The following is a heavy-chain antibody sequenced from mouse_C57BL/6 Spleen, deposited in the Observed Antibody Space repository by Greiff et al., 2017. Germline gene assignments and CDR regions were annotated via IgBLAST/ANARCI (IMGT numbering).Heavy chain of an antibody. CDR2: IDPSDSET. V-gene: IGHV1-52*01. J-gene: IGHJ3*01. Sequence: QVQLQQPGAELVRPGSSVKLSCKASGYTFTSYWMHWVKQRPIQGLEWIGNIDPSDSETHYNQKFKDKATLTVDQSSSTAYMQLSSLTSEDSAVDYCAREGDDYDDSRFAYWGQGTLVTVSA. CDR1: GYTFTSYW. D-gene: IGHD2-4*01. CDR3: AREGDDYDDSRFAY.